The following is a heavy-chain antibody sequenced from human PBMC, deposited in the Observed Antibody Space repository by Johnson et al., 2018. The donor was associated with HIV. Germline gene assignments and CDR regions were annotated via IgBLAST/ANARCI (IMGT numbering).Heavy chain of an antibody. Sequence: VQLVESGGGLVQPGGSLRLCCTASGFTFSRYWMSWVRQAPGKGLEWVANIKEDGSEKYYVDSVKGRFTISRDNAKNSLYLQMNSLRAEDTAVYYCARPIARGASDIWGQGRMVTVSS. CDR1: GFTFSRYW. J-gene: IGHJ3*02. V-gene: IGHV3-7*03. CDR3: ARPIARGASDI. D-gene: IGHD3-10*01. CDR2: IKEDGSEK.